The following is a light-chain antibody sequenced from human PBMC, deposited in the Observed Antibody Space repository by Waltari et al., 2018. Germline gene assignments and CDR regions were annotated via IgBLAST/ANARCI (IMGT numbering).Light chain of an antibody. CDR1: QSVSRA. CDR3: QHYVRLPAT. J-gene: IGKJ1*01. V-gene: IGKV3-20*01. Sequence: EIVLTQSPGSLSSSPGERVTLSCRASQSVSRALAWYQQKPGQAPRLLIFGASNRATGIPYSFSGSGSETDFSLTISRLEPEDFAVYYCQHYVRLPATFGRGTKVEIK. CDR2: GAS.